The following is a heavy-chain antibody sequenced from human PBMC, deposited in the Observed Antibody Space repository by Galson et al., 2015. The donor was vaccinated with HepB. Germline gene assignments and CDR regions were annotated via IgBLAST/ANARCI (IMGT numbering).Heavy chain of an antibody. CDR1: GFTFSSYA. Sequence: SLRLSCAASGFTFSSYAMSWVRQAPGKGLEWVSAISGSGGSTYYADSVKGRFTISRDNSKNTLYLQMNSLRAEDTAVYYCAKTVITFGGVIVGYYFDYWGQGTLVTVSS. CDR2: ISGSGGST. V-gene: IGHV3-23*01. D-gene: IGHD3-16*02. CDR3: AKTVITFGGVIVGYYFDY. J-gene: IGHJ4*02.